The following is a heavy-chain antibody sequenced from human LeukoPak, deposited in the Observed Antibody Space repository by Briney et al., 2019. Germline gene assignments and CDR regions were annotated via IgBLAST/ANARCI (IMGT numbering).Heavy chain of an antibody. D-gene: IGHD6-19*01. CDR2: MNPNSGNT. CDR1: GYTFTSYD. V-gene: IGHV1-8*01. Sequence: ASVKVSCKASGYTFTSYDINWVRQATGQGLEWMGWMNPNSGNTGYAQKFQGRVTMTRNTSTSTAYMELSSLRSEDTAVYYCARPQSGIAVAGHQVSYGMDVWGQGTTVTVSS. CDR3: ARPQSGIAVAGHQVSYGMDV. J-gene: IGHJ6*02.